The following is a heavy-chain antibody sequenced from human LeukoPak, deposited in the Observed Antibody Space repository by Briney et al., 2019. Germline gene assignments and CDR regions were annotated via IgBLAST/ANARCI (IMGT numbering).Heavy chain of an antibody. Sequence: SETLSVTCTVSGGSISSSSYYWGWIRQPPGKGLEWIGSIYYSGSTNYNPSLKSRVTISVDTSKNQFSLKLSSVTAADTAVYYCARSGGGSTDFWSGYYTGYFQHWGQGTLVTVSS. CDR1: GGSISSSSYY. CDR2: IYYSGST. J-gene: IGHJ1*01. V-gene: IGHV4-39*07. CDR3: ARSGGGSTDFWSGYYTGYFQH. D-gene: IGHD3-3*01.